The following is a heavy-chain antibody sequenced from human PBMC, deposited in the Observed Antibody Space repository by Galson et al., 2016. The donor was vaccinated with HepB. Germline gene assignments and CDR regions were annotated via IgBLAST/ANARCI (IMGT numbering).Heavy chain of an antibody. V-gene: IGHV3-23*01. J-gene: IGHJ5*02. Sequence: SLRLSCAVSGITFSSYAMSWVRQAPGKGPEWASTIKSYGGSTDYADDVQGRFTISRDDSKSTLYLQMNSLRAEDTAVYYCAKEALTGGWFNHWGQGTLLTVSS. CDR1: GITFSSYA. CDR3: AKEALTGGWFNH. D-gene: IGHD2-8*02. CDR2: IKSYGGST.